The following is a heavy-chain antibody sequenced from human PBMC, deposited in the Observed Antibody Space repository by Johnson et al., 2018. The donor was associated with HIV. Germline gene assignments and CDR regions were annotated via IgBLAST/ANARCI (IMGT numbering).Heavy chain of an antibody. J-gene: IGHJ3*02. CDR1: GFTSSSYW. Sequence: VQLVESGGGLVQPGGSLRRSCAASGFTSSSYWMSWVRQAPGKGLEWVANIKQDGSEKYYVDSVKGRFTISRDNAKNSLYLQLNSLRAEDTAVYYCARDRITIFGVVTLDAFDIWGQGTMVTVSS. CDR3: ARDRITIFGVVTLDAFDI. D-gene: IGHD3-3*01. CDR2: IKQDGSEK. V-gene: IGHV3-7*01.